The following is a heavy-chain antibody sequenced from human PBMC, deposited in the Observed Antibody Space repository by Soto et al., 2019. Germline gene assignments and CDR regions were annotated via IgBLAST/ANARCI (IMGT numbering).Heavy chain of an antibody. CDR3: ARETSHSSGWYSY. CDR1: GFTFSSYW. V-gene: IGHV3-7*03. D-gene: IGHD6-19*01. CDR2: IKQDGSEK. Sequence: EVQLVESGGGLVQPGGSLRLSCAASGFTFSSYWMSWVRQAPGKGLEWVANIKQDGSEKYYVDSVKGRFTISRDNAKNPLYLQMNSLRAEDTAVYYCARETSHSSGWYSYWGQGTLVTVSS. J-gene: IGHJ4*02.